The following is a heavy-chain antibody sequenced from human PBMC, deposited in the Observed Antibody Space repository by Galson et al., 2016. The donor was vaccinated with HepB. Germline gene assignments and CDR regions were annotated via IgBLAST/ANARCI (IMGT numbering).Heavy chain of an antibody. CDR3: ARDDYVRLGY. J-gene: IGHJ4*02. D-gene: IGHD3-10*02. CDR2: ITSSSDTK. CDR1: GFIFSVYN. Sequence: SLRLSCAASGFIFSVYNMNWARQAPGKGLEWIAWITSSSDTKYYADSVKGGFTISRDNAKNSLYLEMNSLRDEDTAGYYCARDDYVRLGYWGQGTLVTVSS. V-gene: IGHV3-48*02.